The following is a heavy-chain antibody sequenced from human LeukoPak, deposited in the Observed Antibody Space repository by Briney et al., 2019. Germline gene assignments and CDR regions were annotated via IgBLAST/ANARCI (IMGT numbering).Heavy chain of an antibody. J-gene: IGHJ6*02. Sequence: GGSLRLSCAASGFTFSSYAMSWVRQAPGKGLEWVSAISGSGGSTYYADSVKGRFTISRDNSKNTLYLQMNSLRAEDTAVYYCAKDIKKSSSWPYYYYYGMDVWGQGTTVTVSS. V-gene: IGHV3-23*01. CDR3: AKDIKKSSSWPYYYYYGMDV. CDR1: GFTFSSYA. CDR2: ISGSGGST. D-gene: IGHD6-13*01.